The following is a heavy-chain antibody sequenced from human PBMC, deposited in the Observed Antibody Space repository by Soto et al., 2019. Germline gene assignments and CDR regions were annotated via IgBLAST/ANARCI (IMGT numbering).Heavy chain of an antibody. V-gene: IGHV1-18*01. CDR1: GYTFTSYG. Sequence: QVQLVQSGAEVKKPGASVKVSCKASGYTFTSYGISWVRQAPGQGLEWMGWISAYNGNTNYAQKLQGRVTMTTDTSASTAYMELRSLRSDDTAVYYCARDIVVVVAAPGGMDVWGQGTTVTVSS. D-gene: IGHD2-15*01. J-gene: IGHJ6*02. CDR3: ARDIVVVVAAPGGMDV. CDR2: ISAYNGNT.